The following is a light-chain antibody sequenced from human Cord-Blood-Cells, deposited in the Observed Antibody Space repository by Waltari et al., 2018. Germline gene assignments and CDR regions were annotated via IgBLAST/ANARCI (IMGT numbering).Light chain of an antibody. J-gene: IGLJ3*02. CDR1: NSDVGGYNY. Sequence: QSALTQPASVSGSPGQSITISCTGTNSDVGGYNYVSWYQQHPGKAPKLMIYEVSNRPTGVSNRFSGPKSGNTASLTISGLQAEDEADYYCSSYTSSSTRVLGGGTKLTVL. CDR2: EVS. V-gene: IGLV2-14*01. CDR3: SSYTSSSTRV.